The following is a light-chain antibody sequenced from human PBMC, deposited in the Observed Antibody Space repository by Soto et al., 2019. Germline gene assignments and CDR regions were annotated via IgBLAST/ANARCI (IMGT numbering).Light chain of an antibody. J-gene: IGKJ5*01. Sequence: IVLTQTPATLSVSPGERATLSCRASQSVSSNLAWHQQRPGQAPRLLIYGASTRATGVPARFSGGGSGTEFTLTITSLQSEDFAVYYCQQYNNWPITFGQGTRLEI. CDR1: QSVSSN. CDR2: GAS. V-gene: IGKV3D-15*01. CDR3: QQYNNWPIT.